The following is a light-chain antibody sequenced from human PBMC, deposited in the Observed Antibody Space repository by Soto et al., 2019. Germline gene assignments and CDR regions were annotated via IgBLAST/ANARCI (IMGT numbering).Light chain of an antibody. CDR3: ISYTSNSTLYV. J-gene: IGLJ1*01. CDR1: SSDVGAYNY. V-gene: IGLV2-14*01. CDR2: DVS. Sequence: QSALTQPASVSGSPGQSITISCTGTSSDVGAYNYVSWYQQHPGKAPKLMIYDVSNRPSGVSNRFSGSKSGNTASLTISGLQAEDEADYYCISYTSNSTLYVFGTGTKLTVL.